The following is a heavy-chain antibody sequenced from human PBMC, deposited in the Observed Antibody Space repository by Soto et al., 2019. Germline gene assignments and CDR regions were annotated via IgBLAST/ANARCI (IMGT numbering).Heavy chain of an antibody. J-gene: IGHJ4*02. D-gene: IGHD4-17*01. CDR1: GFTFDDYT. CDR2: ISWDGGST. Sequence: LRLSCAASGFTFDDYTMHWVRQAPGKGLEWVSLISWDGGSTYYADSVKGRFTISRDNSKNSLYLQMNSLRAEDTAVYYCARDLASTTIPNYWGQGTLVTVSS. V-gene: IGHV3-43*01. CDR3: ARDLASTTIPNY.